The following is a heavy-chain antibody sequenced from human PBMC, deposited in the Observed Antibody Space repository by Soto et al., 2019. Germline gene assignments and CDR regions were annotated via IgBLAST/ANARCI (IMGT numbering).Heavy chain of an antibody. Sequence: VQLLESGGGLVQPGGSLRLSCAASGFTFSSYAMSWVSQAPGKGLEWVSAISGSGGSTFYADSVKGRFTISRDNSKNTLYLQMNSLRAEDTAVYYCAGGVVVTTFDYWGQGTLVTFSS. CDR3: AGGVVVTTFDY. CDR1: GFTFSSYA. V-gene: IGHV3-23*01. J-gene: IGHJ4*02. D-gene: IGHD3-22*01. CDR2: ISGSGGST.